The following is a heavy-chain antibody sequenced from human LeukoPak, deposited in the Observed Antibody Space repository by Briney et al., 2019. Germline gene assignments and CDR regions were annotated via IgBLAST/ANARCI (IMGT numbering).Heavy chain of an antibody. Sequence: PGGSLRLSCAASGFTFSSYAMYWVRQSPGKGLEYVSAITSNGGNTYYANSVKGRFTISRDNSKNTLYLQMGSLRAEDTAVYYCARASLGVSYAFDIWGQGTMVTVSS. V-gene: IGHV3-64*01. CDR1: GFTFSSYA. CDR2: ITSNGGNT. D-gene: IGHD1-26*01. J-gene: IGHJ3*02. CDR3: ARASLGVSYAFDI.